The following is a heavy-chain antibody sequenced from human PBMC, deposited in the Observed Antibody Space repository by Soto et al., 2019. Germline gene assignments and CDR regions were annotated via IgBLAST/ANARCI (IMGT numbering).Heavy chain of an antibody. CDR2: IYRTGST. CDR3: ASRDPGTSVDY. CDR1: GGSFTSNNW. J-gene: IGHJ4*02. Sequence: QLQLQESGPGLVKPSGTLSLTCAVSGGSFTSNNWWTWVRQPPGQGLEWIGEIYRTGSTNYNPSLKSRVTISLDKSENKFSLKVTSLTAADTAVYYCASRDPGTSVDYWGQGTLVTVSS. D-gene: IGHD1-7*01. V-gene: IGHV4-4*02.